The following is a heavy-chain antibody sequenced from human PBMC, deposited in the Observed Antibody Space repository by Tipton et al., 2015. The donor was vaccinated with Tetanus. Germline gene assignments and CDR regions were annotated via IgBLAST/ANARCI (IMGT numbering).Heavy chain of an antibody. D-gene: IGHD2/OR15-2a*01. J-gene: IGHJ4*02. V-gene: IGHV4-39*01. CDR3: ARQQRGFFTPFDF. Sequence: TLSLTCTVSGGSIRGGTFYWGWIRQPPGKGLEWIGSIYESGDTYYIPSLKSRVTISVDTSKNQFSLNLNSMAAADTGVYYCARQQRGFFTPFDFWGQGNLVTVSA. CDR2: IYESGDT. CDR1: GGSIRGGTFY.